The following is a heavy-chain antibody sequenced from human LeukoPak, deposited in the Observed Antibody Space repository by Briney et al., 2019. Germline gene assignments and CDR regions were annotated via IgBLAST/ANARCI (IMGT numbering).Heavy chain of an antibody. CDR1: GGSISSSNW. D-gene: IGHD6-13*01. V-gene: IGHV4-4*02. CDR3: ARDSGIAAAGRSNWFDP. Sequence: SGTLSLTCAVSGGSISSSNWWSWVRQPPGKGLEWIGEIYHSGSTNYNPSLKSRVTISVDKSKNQFSLKLSSVTAADTAVYYCARDSGIAAAGRSNWFDPWGQGTLVTVSS. CDR2: IYHSGST. J-gene: IGHJ5*02.